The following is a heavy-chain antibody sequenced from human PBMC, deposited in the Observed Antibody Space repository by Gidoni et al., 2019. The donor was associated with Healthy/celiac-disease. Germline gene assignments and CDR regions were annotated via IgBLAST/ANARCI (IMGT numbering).Heavy chain of an antibody. CDR1: GFTFSNAR. J-gene: IGHJ3*02. CDR2: IKSKTDGGTT. CDR3: TTATYYYGSGPRGGPRGPGYAFDI. D-gene: IGHD3-10*01. V-gene: IGHV3-15*01. Sequence: EVQLVESGGGLVKPGGSLRLSCPASGFTFSNARLRWVRQAPGTGLEWVGRIKSKTDGGTTDYAAPVKGRFTISRDDSKNTLYLQMNSLKTEDTAVYYCTTATYYYGSGPRGGPRGPGYAFDIWGQGTMVTVSS.